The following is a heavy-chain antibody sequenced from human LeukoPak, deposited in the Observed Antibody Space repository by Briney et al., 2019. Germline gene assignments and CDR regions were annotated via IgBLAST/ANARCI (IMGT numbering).Heavy chain of an antibody. CDR2: IGAYNGNT. CDR3: ARDSGNQLFDY. J-gene: IGHJ4*02. V-gene: IGHV1-18*01. Sequence: ASVKVSCKASGYTFTSSVISWVRQAPGQGLEWMGWIGAYNGNTNYAQKLQGRVTMTTDTSTSTAYMELRSLRSDDTAVYYCARDSGNQLFDYWGQGTLVTVSS. CDR1: GYTFTSSV. D-gene: IGHD3-10*01.